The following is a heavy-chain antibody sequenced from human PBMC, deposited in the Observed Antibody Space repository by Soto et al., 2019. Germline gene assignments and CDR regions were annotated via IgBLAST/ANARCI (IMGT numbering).Heavy chain of an antibody. CDR2: ISYDGSNK. CDR1: GFTFSSYG. D-gene: IGHD3-10*01. CDR3: AKPLSPIRRRDYYYYMDV. J-gene: IGHJ6*03. V-gene: IGHV3-30*18. Sequence: GGSLRLSCAASGFTFSSYGMHWVRQAPGKGLEWVAVISYDGSNKYYADSVKGRFTISRDNSKNTLYLQMNSLRAEDTAVYYCAKPLSPIRRRDYYYYMDVWGKGTTVTVSS.